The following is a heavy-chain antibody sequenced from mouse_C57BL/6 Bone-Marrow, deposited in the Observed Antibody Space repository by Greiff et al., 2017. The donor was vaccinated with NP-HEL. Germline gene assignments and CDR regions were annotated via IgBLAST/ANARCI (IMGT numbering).Heavy chain of an antibody. D-gene: IGHD2-4*01. Sequence: EVQGVESVAELVRPGASVKLSCTASGFNIKNTYMHWVKQRPEQGLEWVGRIDPANGNTKYAPKFQGKATITADTSSNTAYLQLSRLTSEDTAIYDCARPPIYYDYDEDDYWGQGTTLTVSS. CDR1: GFNIKNTY. CDR2: IDPANGNT. J-gene: IGHJ2*01. V-gene: IGHV14-3*01. CDR3: ARPPIYYDYDEDDY.